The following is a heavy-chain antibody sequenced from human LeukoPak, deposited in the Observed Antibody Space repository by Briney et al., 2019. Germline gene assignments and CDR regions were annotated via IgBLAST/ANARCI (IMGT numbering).Heavy chain of an antibody. CDR2: IYYSGST. D-gene: IGHD6-13*01. J-gene: IGHJ4*02. V-gene: IGHV4-39*07. Sequence: PSETLSLTCTVSGGSISSSSYYWGWIREPPGKRLEWIGSIYYSGSTYYNPSLKSRVTISVDTSKNQFSLKLSSVTAADTAVYYCARSSSWYQLAYYFDYWGQGTLVTVSS. CDR3: ARSSSWYQLAYYFDY. CDR1: GGSISSSSYY.